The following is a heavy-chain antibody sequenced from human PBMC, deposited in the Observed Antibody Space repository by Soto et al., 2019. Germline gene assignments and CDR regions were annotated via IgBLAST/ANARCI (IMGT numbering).Heavy chain of an antibody. CDR3: AKEDTSGGSLDY. CDR1: GFPFGENA. V-gene: IGHV3-23*01. Sequence: PGGSLRLSCAASGFPFGENAMSWVRQAPGKGLEWVSGISDSGATTYYADSVRGRFTISRDNSKNTLYLQMKSLRAEDSASYYCAKEDTSGGSLDYWGQGALVTGLL. J-gene: IGHJ4*02. D-gene: IGHD6-19*01. CDR2: ISDSGATT.